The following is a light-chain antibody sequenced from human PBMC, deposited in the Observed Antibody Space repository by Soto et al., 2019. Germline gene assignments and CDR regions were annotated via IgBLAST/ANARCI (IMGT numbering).Light chain of an antibody. Sequence: DIHMTQSPSTLSASVGDRFTIGCPASQSISSWLAWYQQKPGKAPKLLIYQASSLQSGVPSRFSASGSETEFNLTISSLLPDDFATYYCQQSYSTPRITFGQGKDWRL. CDR3: QQSYSTPRIT. V-gene: IGKV1-5*03. CDR2: QAS. CDR1: QSISSW. J-gene: IGKJ5*01.